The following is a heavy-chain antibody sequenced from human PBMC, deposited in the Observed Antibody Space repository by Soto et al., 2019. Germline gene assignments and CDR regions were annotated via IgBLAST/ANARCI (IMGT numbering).Heavy chain of an antibody. Sequence: EVQLVESGGGLVQPGRSLRLSCAASGFTFDDYAMHWVRQAPGKGLEWVSGISWNSGSIGYADSVKGRFTISRDNAKNSLDLQMKSLGAEDTALYYCAKDSGGSGSYYWGGGDYWGQGTLVTVSS. CDR3: AKDSGGSGSYYWGGGDY. D-gene: IGHD3-10*01. CDR2: ISWNSGSI. J-gene: IGHJ4*02. CDR1: GFTFDDYA. V-gene: IGHV3-9*01.